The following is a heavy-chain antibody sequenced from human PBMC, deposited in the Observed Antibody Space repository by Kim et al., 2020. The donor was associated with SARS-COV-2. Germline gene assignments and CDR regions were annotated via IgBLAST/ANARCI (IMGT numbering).Heavy chain of an antibody. CDR1: GDSISRSSYY. Sequence: SETLSLTCSVSGDSISRSSYYWGWIRQPPGKGLEWIGSTYYSGTNYNNPSLKSRVTISVDTSKNQFSLKLSSVTAADTAVYYCARSGSSGYSYDWGQGTLVTVSS. D-gene: IGHD3-22*01. CDR2: TYYSGTN. J-gene: IGHJ4*02. V-gene: IGHV4-39*01. CDR3: ARSGSSGYSYD.